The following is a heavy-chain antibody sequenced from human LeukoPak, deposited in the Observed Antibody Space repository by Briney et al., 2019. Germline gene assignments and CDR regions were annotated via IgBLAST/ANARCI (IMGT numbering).Heavy chain of an antibody. Sequence: PGGSLRLSCAASGFTFSSHAMHWVRQAPGKGLEWVAVISYDGTNKYYADSVKGRFTISTDNSKSTLYLQMNSLRVEDTAVYYCARDTTYYDILTGPYWGRGTLVTVSS. CDR3: ARDTTYYDILTGPY. V-gene: IGHV3-30*04. CDR1: GFTFSSHA. CDR2: ISYDGTNK. D-gene: IGHD3-9*01. J-gene: IGHJ4*01.